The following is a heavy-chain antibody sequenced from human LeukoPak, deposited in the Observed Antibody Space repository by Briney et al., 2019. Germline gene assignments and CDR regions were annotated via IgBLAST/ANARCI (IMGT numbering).Heavy chain of an antibody. CDR2: ISGSGGST. J-gene: IGHJ4*02. V-gene: IGHV3-23*01. Sequence: WIRQAPGKGLEWVSAISGSGGSTYYADSVKGRFTFSRDNSKNTLYLQMNSLRAEDTAVYYCARERTNKGYFDYWGQGTLVTVSS. CDR3: ARERTNKGYFDY.